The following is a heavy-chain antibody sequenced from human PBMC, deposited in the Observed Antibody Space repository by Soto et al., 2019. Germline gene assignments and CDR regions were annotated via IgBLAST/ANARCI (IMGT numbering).Heavy chain of an antibody. V-gene: IGHV4-31*03. CDR1: GGSIRTGGYY. J-gene: IGHJ6*02. CDR3: ARGKMYDFWSGIYYYYYGMDV. D-gene: IGHD3-3*01. CDR2: IYHSGST. Sequence: SETLSLTCTVTGGSIRTGGYYWYCIRQHPGMGLEYIGYIYHSGSTYYNPSLKSRVTIAVDTSKNQFSLKLSSVTAADTAVYYCARGKMYDFWSGIYYYYYGMDVWGQGTTVTVSS.